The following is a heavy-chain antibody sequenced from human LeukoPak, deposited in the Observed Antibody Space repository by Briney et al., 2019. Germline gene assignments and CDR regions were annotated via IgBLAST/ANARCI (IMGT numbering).Heavy chain of an antibody. V-gene: IGHV4-39*07. J-gene: IGHJ3*02. CDR3: AGSTSHLWAFDI. D-gene: IGHD2-2*01. Sequence: PSETLSLTCTLSGGSISSGTHYWGWVRQSPGKGLEWIGSSLTRGTTFYNPSLKSRVTLSTDTSNNQFSLKLSSVTAADTAVYYCAGSTSHLWAFDIWGQGTMVTVSS. CDR2: SLTRGTT. CDR1: GGSISSGTHY.